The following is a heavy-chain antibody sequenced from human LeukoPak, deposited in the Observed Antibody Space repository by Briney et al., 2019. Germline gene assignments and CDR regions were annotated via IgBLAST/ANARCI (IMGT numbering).Heavy chain of an antibody. CDR1: GSTFSTYT. CDR2: ISSLSSFK. J-gene: IGHJ6*02. D-gene: IGHD2-2*01. Sequence: GGSLRLSCSASGSTFSTYTMNWVRQAPGKGLEWVSSISSLSSFKYYADSVKGRFTISRDNAKKSLYLQMSSLRAEDTAVYYCARGAVVPAALEGPYYYYGMDVWGQGTTVTVSS. CDR3: ARGAVVPAALEGPYYYYGMDV. V-gene: IGHV3-21*01.